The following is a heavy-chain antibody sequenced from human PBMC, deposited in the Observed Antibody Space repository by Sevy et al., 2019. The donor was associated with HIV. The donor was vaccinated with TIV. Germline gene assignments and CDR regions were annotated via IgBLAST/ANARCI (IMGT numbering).Heavy chain of an antibody. CDR3: ARDLRLLGYSYGSFDY. J-gene: IGHJ4*02. CDR1: GYTFTGQY. Sequence: GASVKVSCKASGYTFTGQYIHWVRQAPGQGLEWMGWINPKSGGSNYAQEFQGRVTMTRDTSISTAYMELSGLTSDDTAVYYCARDLRLLGYSYGSFDYWGQGTLVTVSS. CDR2: INPKSGGS. D-gene: IGHD5-18*01. V-gene: IGHV1-2*02.